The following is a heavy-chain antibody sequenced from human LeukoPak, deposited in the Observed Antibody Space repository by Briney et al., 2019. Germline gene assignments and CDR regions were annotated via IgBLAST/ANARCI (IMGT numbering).Heavy chain of an antibody. J-gene: IGHJ4*02. CDR2: ISWNSSTI. CDR3: ARERPLAAEMGF. Sequence: GRSLRRSCAASGVTFDDYAMHWVRQAPAKGLEWVSGISWNSSTIYYADSVKGRFTISRDNAKNSLYLQMNSLRAEDTAVYYCARERPLAAEMGFWGQGTLVTVSS. CDR1: GVTFDDYA. D-gene: IGHD1-1*01. V-gene: IGHV3-9*01.